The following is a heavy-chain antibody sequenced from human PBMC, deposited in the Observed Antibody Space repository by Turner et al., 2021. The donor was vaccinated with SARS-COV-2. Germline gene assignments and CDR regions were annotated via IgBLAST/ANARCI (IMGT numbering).Heavy chain of an antibody. J-gene: IGHJ4*02. CDR3: ARDGGYSGYAYFDY. CDR2: IWYDGSNK. V-gene: IGHV3-33*01. CDR1: GFTFSSYG. Sequence: QVQLVESGGGVVQPGRSLRLSCAASGFTFSSYGMHWVRQAPGKGLEWVAVIWYDGSNKYYADSVKGRFTISRDNSKNTPYLQMNSLRAEDTAVYYCARDGGYSGYAYFDYWGQGTLVTVSS. D-gene: IGHD5-12*01.